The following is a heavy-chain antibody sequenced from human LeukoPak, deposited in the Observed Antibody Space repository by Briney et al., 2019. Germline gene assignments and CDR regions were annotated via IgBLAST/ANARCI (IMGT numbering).Heavy chain of an antibody. Sequence: SETLSLTCTVSGGSISSYYWSWIRQPPGKGLEWIGYIYYSGSTNYNPSLKSRVTISVDTSKNQFSLKLSSVTAADTAVYYCARTYYYGSGSYLGYYGMDVWGQGTTVTVSS. D-gene: IGHD3-10*01. CDR3: ARTYYYGSGSYLGYYGMDV. J-gene: IGHJ6*02. CDR1: GGSISSYY. V-gene: IGHV4-59*01. CDR2: IYYSGST.